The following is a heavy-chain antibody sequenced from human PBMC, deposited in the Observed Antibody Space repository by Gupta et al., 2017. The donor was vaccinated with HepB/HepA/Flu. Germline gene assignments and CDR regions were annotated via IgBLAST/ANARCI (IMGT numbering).Heavy chain of an antibody. J-gene: IGHJ6*03. V-gene: IGHV1-8*03. Sequence: QVQLVQSGAEVKKPGASVKVSCKASGYTFTSYDINWVRQATGQGLEWMGWMNPNSGNTGYAQKFQGRVTITRNTSISTAYMELSSLRSEDTAVYYCARGYCSGGSCYANYYYYYMDVWGKGTTVTVSS. CDR1: GYTFTSYD. D-gene: IGHD2-15*01. CDR3: ARGYCSGGSCYANYYYYYMDV. CDR2: MNPNSGNT.